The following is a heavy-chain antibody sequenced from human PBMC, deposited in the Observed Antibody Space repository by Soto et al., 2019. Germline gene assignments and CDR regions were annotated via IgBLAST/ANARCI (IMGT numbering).Heavy chain of an antibody. V-gene: IGHV3-9*01. CDR1: GFTFDDYA. Sequence: GGSLRLSCAASGFTFDDYAMHWVRQAPGKGLEWVSGISWNSGSIGYADSVKGRFTISRDNAKNSLYLQMNSLRAEDTALYYCAKAGRVLWFGDPRFDYWGQGTLVTVSS. CDR2: ISWNSGSI. D-gene: IGHD3-10*01. CDR3: AKAGRVLWFGDPRFDY. J-gene: IGHJ4*02.